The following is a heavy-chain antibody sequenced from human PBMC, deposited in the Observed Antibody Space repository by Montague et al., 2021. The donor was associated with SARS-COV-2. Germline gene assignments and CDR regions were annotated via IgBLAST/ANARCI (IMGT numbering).Heavy chain of an antibody. CDR3: ARAPVAHITIFGVVTSFDY. V-gene: IGHV4-59*01. CDR2: IYYSGST. CDR1: GGSISSYY. D-gene: IGHD3-3*01. J-gene: IGHJ4*02. Sequence: TLSLTCTVSGGSISSYYWSWIRQPPGEGLEWIGYIYYSGSTNYNPSLKSRVPISVDTSKNQFSLKLSSVTAADTAVYYCARAPVAHITIFGVVTSFDYWGQGTLVAVSS.